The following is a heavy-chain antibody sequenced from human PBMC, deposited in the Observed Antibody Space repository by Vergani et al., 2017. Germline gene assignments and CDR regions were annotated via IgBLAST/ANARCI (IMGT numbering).Heavy chain of an antibody. Sequence: EVQLVESGGGLVQPGGSLRLSCAASGFTVSSNYMSWVRQAPGGGLEWVSSLNKNNYYIYYADSVKGRFTISRDNAKNSLFLQMSSLKVEDTGVYYCAREMSNEGFDYGGQGTRVTVSS. CDR1: GFTVSSNY. CDR3: AREMSNEGFDY. D-gene: IGHD4-11*01. J-gene: IGHJ4*02. CDR2: LNKNNYYI. V-gene: IGHV3-21*01.